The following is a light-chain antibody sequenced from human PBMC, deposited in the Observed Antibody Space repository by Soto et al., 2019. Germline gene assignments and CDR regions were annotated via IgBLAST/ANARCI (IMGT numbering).Light chain of an antibody. V-gene: IGKV1-39*01. Sequence: IQLTQSPSSLSASVGDRVTIACRASASISDYLNWYQHKPGEAPKVLVYSASTLRGGVPSRFSGTGSGTEFTLTISSLQPEDVATYYCQQTFSNLLSFGCGTQVEIK. CDR1: ASISDY. CDR3: QQTFSNLLS. CDR2: SAS. J-gene: IGKJ4*01.